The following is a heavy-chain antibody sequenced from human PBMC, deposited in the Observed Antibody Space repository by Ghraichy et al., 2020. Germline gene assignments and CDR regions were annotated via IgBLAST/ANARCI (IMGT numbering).Heavy chain of an antibody. CDR1: GFTFSSYS. D-gene: IGHD5-24*01. J-gene: IGHJ1*01. Sequence: LSLTCAASGFTFSSYSMNWVRQAPGKGLEWVSSISSSSSYIYYADSVKGRFTISRDNAKNSLYLQMNSLRAEDTAVYYCARLGSGDCYKLGYFQHWGQGTLVTVSS. CDR3: ARLGSGDCYKLGYFQH. V-gene: IGHV3-21*01. CDR2: ISSSSSYI.